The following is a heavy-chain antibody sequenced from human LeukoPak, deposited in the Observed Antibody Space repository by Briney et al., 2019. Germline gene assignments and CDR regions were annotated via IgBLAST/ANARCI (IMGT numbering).Heavy chain of an antibody. Sequence: GGSLRLSCAASGFSFSGHWMHWARQLPGKGLVWVSRISPTGSTTSYADSVKGRFTISRDNSNNTLFLQMSSLRAEDTAVYYCARVAGERDSDYWGQGTLVTVSS. D-gene: IGHD7-27*01. V-gene: IGHV3-74*01. CDR1: GFSFSGHW. CDR3: ARVAGERDSDY. CDR2: ISPTGSTT. J-gene: IGHJ4*02.